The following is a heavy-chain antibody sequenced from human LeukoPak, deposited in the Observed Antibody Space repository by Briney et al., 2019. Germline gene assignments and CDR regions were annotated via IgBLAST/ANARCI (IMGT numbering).Heavy chain of an antibody. Sequence: ASVKVSCKPSRYTFIGYYMHWVRQAPGQGLEWMGWINPNSGGTNYAQKFQGRVTMTRDTTIRTAYMELSRLRSDDTVVYYCARGTYSGGVCYSGWGQGSLVTVSS. J-gene: IGHJ4*02. D-gene: IGHD2-21*02. CDR2: INPNSGGT. CDR1: RYTFIGYY. CDR3: ARGTYSGGVCYSG. V-gene: IGHV1-2*02.